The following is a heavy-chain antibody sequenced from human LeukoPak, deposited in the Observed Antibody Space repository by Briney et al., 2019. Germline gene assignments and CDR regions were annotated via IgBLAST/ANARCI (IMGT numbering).Heavy chain of an antibody. D-gene: IGHD2-2*01. CDR3: AREIVVLPSAMGFDP. V-gene: IGHV1-46*01. J-gene: IGHJ5*02. Sequence: ASVKVSCKASGYSFTTYYIHWVRQAPGQGLEWMGVINPSGGSISFAQKFQARLTMTRDTSTSTVYMELSGLSSEDTAVYYCAREIVVLPSAMGFDPWGQGTLVTVSS. CDR1: GYSFTTYY. CDR2: INPSGGSI.